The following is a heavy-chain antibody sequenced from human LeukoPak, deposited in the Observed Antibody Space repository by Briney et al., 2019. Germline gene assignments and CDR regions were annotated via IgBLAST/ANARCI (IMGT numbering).Heavy chain of an antibody. CDR2: ISYSCANS. CDR3: ARDMQLST. Sequence: QAGGSLRLSCAASGFTFSGSAMSWVRQAPGEGLEWVSLISYSCANSYYTDSVRGRFTISRDNSKDTLFLQMNSPRAEDTAIYYCARDMQLSTWGLGTMVTVS. V-gene: IGHV3-23*01. J-gene: IGHJ3*01. D-gene: IGHD3-16*02. CDR1: GFTFSGSA.